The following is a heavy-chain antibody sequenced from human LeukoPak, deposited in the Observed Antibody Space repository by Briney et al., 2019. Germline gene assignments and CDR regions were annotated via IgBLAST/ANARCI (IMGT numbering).Heavy chain of an antibody. V-gene: IGHV1-8*01. D-gene: IGHD2-15*01. CDR1: GYTFTSYD. CDR2: MNPNSGNT. J-gene: IGHJ5*02. Sequence: GASVKVSCKASGYTFTSYDMNWVRQAPGQGLEWMGWMNPNSGNTVYAQKFQGRVTMTRNTSISTAYMELSSLRSEDTAVYYCARARSYRYCSGGSCYSKYNWFDPWGQGTLVTVSS. CDR3: ARARSYRYCSGGSCYSKYNWFDP.